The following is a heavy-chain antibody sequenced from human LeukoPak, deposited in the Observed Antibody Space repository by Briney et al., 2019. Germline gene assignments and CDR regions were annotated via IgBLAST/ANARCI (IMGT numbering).Heavy chain of an antibody. CDR1: GFTVSSNY. V-gene: IGHV3-53*01. CDR2: IYSGGST. Sequence: GGSLRLFCAGSGFTVSSNYMSWLRQAPGKGLEGVSVIYSGGSTYYADSVKGRCTISRDNSKNTLYLQINSLRAEDTAVYYCARGPHYYDSSGYYDYWGQGTLVTVSS. D-gene: IGHD3-22*01. J-gene: IGHJ4*02. CDR3: ARGPHYYDSSGYYDY.